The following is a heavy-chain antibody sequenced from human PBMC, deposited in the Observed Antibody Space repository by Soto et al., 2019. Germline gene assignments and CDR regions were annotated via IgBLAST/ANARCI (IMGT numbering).Heavy chain of an antibody. CDR3: AHRLTATAFDI. V-gene: IGHV2-5*02. CDR1: GFSLSTSGVA. Sequence: QITLKESGPTLVKPTQTLTLTCTFSGFSLSTSGVAVGWIRQPPGKALEWLALIYWDDDKRYSPSMKGRLTITRDTSKNHVVLIMTNMDPEDTATYYCAHRLTATAFDIWGQGTMFTVSS. CDR2: IYWDDDK. J-gene: IGHJ3*02.